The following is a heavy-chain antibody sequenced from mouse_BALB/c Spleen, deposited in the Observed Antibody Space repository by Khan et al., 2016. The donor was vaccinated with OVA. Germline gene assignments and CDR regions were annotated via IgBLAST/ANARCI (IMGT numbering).Heavy chain of an antibody. D-gene: IGHD1-2*01. CDR3: ARTARIKY. Sequence: EVQLQESGPDLVKPSQSLSLTCTVTGYSITSGYGWNWIRQFPGNKLEWMGYISYSGSTNDNPSLKSRISITRDTSKNQFFLQLNSVTTEDTATYYCARTARIKYWGQGTTLTVSS. V-gene: IGHV3-1*02. CDR2: ISYSGST. J-gene: IGHJ2*01. CDR1: GYSITSGYG.